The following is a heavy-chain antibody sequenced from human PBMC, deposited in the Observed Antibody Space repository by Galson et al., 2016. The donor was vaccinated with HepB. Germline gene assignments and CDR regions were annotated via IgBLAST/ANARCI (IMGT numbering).Heavy chain of an antibody. Sequence: SLRLSCAASRFTFSSYWMHWVRQAPGKGLMWVSRINKDGSTTTYADSVKGRFTVSRDNAINTLYLQMNSLRAEDTALYYCTRGDKGYPFDPWGQGTLVTVSS. CDR2: INKDGSTT. V-gene: IGHV3-74*01. CDR1: RFTFSSYW. J-gene: IGHJ5*02. D-gene: IGHD6-13*01. CDR3: TRGDKGYPFDP.